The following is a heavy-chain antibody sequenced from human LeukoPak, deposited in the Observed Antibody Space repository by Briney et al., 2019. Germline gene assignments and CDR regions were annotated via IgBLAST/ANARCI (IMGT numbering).Heavy chain of an antibody. D-gene: IGHD3-10*01. V-gene: IGHV3-15*01. CDR1: GFTFSNAW. CDR2: IKTKTDGGTT. CDR3: ARDSFIAGVDGSGWDYYYGMDV. Sequence: GGSLRLSCAASGFTFSNAWMSWVRQAPGKGLEWVGRIKTKTDGGTTDYAAPVKGRFTISRDNSKNTLYLQMNSLRAEDTAVYYCARDSFIAGVDGSGWDYYYGMDVWGQGTTATVSS. J-gene: IGHJ6*02.